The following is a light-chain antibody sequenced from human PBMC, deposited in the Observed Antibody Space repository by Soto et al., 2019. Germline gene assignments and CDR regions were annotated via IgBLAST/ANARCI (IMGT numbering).Light chain of an antibody. J-gene: IGKJ5*01. CDR2: AAS. Sequence: AIQLTQSPSSLSASVGDRITITCRASQVISNDLGWFQQKPGKAPKLLIYAASILQTGVPSRFSGSGSGSAFSLTITSLQPEDFATYYCLQDYSSPITFGQGTRLEIK. V-gene: IGKV1-6*02. CDR1: QVISND. CDR3: LQDYSSPIT.